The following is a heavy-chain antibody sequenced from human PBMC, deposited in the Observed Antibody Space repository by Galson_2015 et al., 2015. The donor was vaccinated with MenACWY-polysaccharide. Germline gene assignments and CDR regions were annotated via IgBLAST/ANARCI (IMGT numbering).Heavy chain of an antibody. Sequence: SLRLSCAGSGFTLGSYGMHWLRQAPGKGLEWVAVISYDGSNRDYTDSVRGRFTISRDTSKNTLYLDMNSLRPEDTAVYHCAKVGSLGIGYYYHYMDVCGKGTMVTVSS. D-gene: IGHD7-27*01. CDR3: AKVGSLGIGYYYHYMDV. J-gene: IGHJ6*03. V-gene: IGHV3-30*18. CDR2: ISYDGSNR. CDR1: GFTLGSYG.